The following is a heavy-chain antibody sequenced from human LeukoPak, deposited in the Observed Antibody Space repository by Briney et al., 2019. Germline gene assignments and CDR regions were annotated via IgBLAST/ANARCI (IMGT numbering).Heavy chain of an antibody. Sequence: PGGSLRLSCAASGFTFSSYWMSWVRQAPGKGLEWVANIKQDGSEKYYVDSVKGRFTISRDNAKNSLYLQMNSLRAEDTAVYYCARVGTLLYGSENDAFDIWGQGTMVTVSS. V-gene: IGHV3-7*01. J-gene: IGHJ3*02. D-gene: IGHD3-10*01. CDR1: GFTFSSYW. CDR2: IKQDGSEK. CDR3: ARVGTLLYGSENDAFDI.